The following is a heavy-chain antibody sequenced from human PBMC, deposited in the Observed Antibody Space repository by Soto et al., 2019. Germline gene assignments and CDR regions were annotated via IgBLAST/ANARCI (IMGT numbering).Heavy chain of an antibody. V-gene: IGHV1-69*13. CDR1: GVTVSSYA. CDR2: IIPIFGTP. J-gene: IGHJ3*02. Sequence: SVKVSCKASGVTVSSYAISWVRQAPGQGPEWMGGIIPIFGTPKYAQKFQGRVTITADESTSTAYMELNSLRSEDTAVYYCARDAHGYPLPQVAFDIWGQGTMVNVSS. D-gene: IGHD6-25*01. CDR3: ARDAHGYPLPQVAFDI.